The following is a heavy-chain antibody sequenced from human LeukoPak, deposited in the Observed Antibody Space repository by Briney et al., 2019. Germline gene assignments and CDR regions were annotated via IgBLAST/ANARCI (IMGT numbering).Heavy chain of an antibody. CDR2: IKSKTDGGTT. D-gene: IGHD6-19*01. CDR3: TTGSTEVAGTGTARDY. V-gene: IGHV3-15*01. Sequence: SGGSLRLSCAASGFTFSNAWMSWVRQAPGKGLEWVGRIKSKTDGGTTDYAAPVKGRFTISRDDSKNTLYLQMNSLKTEDTAVYYCTTGSTEVAGTGTARDYGRQGTRVNVSS. CDR1: GFTFSNAW. J-gene: IGHJ4*02.